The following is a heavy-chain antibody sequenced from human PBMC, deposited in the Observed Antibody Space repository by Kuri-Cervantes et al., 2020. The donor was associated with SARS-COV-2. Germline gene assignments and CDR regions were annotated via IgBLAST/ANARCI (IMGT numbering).Heavy chain of an antibody. Sequence: ASVKVSCKASGYTFTSYGISWVRQAPGQGLEWMGWISAYNGNTNYAQKLQGRVTMTIDTSTSTAYMELRSLRSDDTAVYYCTRDRGSYYSTDYYYYYMDVWGKGTTVTVSS. V-gene: IGHV1-18*01. CDR1: GYTFTSYG. D-gene: IGHD1-26*01. CDR3: TRDRGSYYSTDYYYYYMDV. CDR2: ISAYNGNT. J-gene: IGHJ6*03.